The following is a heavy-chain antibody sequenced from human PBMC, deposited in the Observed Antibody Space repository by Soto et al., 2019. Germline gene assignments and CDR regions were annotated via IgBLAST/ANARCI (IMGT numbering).Heavy chain of an antibody. J-gene: IGHJ5*02. CDR3: XRSDGDYNWFDP. Sequence: QVQLVQSGAEVKKPGSSVKVSGKASGGTFSSYAISWVRQAPGQGLEWMGGIIPIFGTANYAQKFQGRVTITADESTSTAYMELSSLRSEDXXXXXXXRSDGDYNWFDPWGQGTLVTVSS. D-gene: IGHD4-17*01. CDR1: GGTFSSYA. V-gene: IGHV1-69*01. CDR2: IIPIFGTA.